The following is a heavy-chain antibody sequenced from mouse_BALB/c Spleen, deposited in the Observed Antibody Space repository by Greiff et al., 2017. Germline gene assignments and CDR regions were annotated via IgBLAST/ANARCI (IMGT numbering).Heavy chain of an antibody. CDR3: ASYDAAMDY. D-gene: IGHD2-3*01. CDR1: GFNIKDYY. J-gene: IGHJ4*01. Sequence: VQLQQSGAELVRPGALVKLSCKASGFNIKDYYMHWVKQRPEQGLEWIGWIDPENGNTIYDPKFQGKASITADTSSYTAYLQLSSLTSEDTAVYYCASYDAAMDYWGQGTSVTVSS. CDR2: IDPENGNT. V-gene: IGHV14-1*02.